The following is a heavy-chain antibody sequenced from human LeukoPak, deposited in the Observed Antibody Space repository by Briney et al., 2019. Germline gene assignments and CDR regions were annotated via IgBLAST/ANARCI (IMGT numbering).Heavy chain of an antibody. J-gene: IGHJ4*02. CDR1: GFTFSSYA. Sequence: TGGSLRLSCAASGFTFSSYAMSWVRQAPGKGLEWVSAISGSGGSTYYADSVKGRFTISRDNSKNTLYLQMNSLRAEDTAVYYCARDLIPIAVAGTLDYWGQGTLVTVSS. V-gene: IGHV3-23*01. CDR3: ARDLIPIAVAGTLDY. CDR2: ISGSGGST. D-gene: IGHD6-19*01.